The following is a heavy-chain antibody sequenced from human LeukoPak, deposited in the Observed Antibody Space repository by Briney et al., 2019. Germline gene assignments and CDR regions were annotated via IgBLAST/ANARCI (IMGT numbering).Heavy chain of an antibody. Sequence: GASVKVSCKASGYTFTYYYMHWVRQAPGQGLEYLGWINPNGGGTKYAQKFQGRVTMTRDTSIRTAYMEVSRLTSDDTAIYYCATMGAPNLDHWGQGTLVTVPS. V-gene: IGHV1-2*02. D-gene: IGHD1-26*01. J-gene: IGHJ4*02. CDR3: ATMGAPNLDH. CDR1: GYTFTYYY. CDR2: INPNGGGT.